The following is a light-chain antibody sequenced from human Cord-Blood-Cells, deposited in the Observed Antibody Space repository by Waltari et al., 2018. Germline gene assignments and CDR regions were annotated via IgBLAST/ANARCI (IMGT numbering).Light chain of an antibody. J-gene: IGLJ3*02. V-gene: IGLV2-23*01. Sequence: QSALTQPASVSGSPGQSFTISCTGTSSYVGSYTLVSWYQQHPGKAPQLMIYEGSKRPSGVSNRFSGSKSGNTASLTISGLQAEDEADYYCCSYAGSSTWVFGGGTKLTVL. CDR3: CSYAGSSTWV. CDR2: EGS. CDR1: SSYVGSYTL.